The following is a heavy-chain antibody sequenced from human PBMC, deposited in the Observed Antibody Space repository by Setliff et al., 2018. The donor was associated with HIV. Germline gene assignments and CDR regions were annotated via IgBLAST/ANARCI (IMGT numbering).Heavy chain of an antibody. D-gene: IGHD4-4*01. Sequence: GGSLRLSCAASGFTFGDYAIHWVRQAPGKGLEWVAVISYDGSYNYYADSVKGRFTISRDNSKNTLYVQMNSLRADDTGIYYCVRDLTTIVTRKVFDIWGQGTMVTVSS. CDR1: GFTFGDYA. V-gene: IGHV3-30*04. CDR2: ISYDGSYN. CDR3: VRDLTTIVTRKVFDI. J-gene: IGHJ3*02.